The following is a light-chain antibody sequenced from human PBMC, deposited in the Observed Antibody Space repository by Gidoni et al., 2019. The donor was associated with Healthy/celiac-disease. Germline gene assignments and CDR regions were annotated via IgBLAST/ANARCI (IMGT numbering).Light chain of an antibody. CDR2: DAS. CDR3: QQYDNRPLASGFT. CDR1: QDISNY. J-gene: IGKJ3*01. V-gene: IGKV1-33*01. Sequence: DIQMTQSPSSLSASVGDRVTITCQASQDISNYLNWYQQKPGKAPKLLIYDASNLETGVPSRFSGSGSGTDFTFTISSLQPEDIATYYCQQYDNRPLASGFTFGPGTKVDIK.